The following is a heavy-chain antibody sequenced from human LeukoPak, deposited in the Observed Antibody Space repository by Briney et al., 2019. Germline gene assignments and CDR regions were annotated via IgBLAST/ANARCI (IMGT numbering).Heavy chain of an antibody. D-gene: IGHD6-13*01. CDR2: ISGSGGST. Sequence: PGGSLRLSCAASGFTFSSYAMSWVRQAPGKGLEWVSAISGSGGSTYYADSVKGRFTISRDNSKNTLYLQMNSLRAEDTAVYYCRSDSSSWYGWFDPWGQGTLVTVSS. J-gene: IGHJ5*02. CDR1: GFTFSSYA. CDR3: RSDSSSWYGWFDP. V-gene: IGHV3-23*01.